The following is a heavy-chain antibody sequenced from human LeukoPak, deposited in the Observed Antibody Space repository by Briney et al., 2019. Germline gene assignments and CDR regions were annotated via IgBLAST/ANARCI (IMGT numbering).Heavy chain of an antibody. V-gene: IGHV1-2*02. CDR3: ARVFSYYDSSGYYYPY. J-gene: IGHJ4*02. CDR2: INPNSGGT. Sequence: ASVKVSCKASGYTFTGYYMHWVRQAPGQGLEWMGWINPNSGGTNYAQKFQGRVTMTRDPSISTAYMELSRLRSDDTAVYYCARVFSYYDSSGYYYPYWGQGTLVTVSS. CDR1: GYTFTGYY. D-gene: IGHD3-22*01.